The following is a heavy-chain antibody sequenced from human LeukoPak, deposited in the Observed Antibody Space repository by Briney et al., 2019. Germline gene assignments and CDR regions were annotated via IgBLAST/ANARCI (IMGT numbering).Heavy chain of an antibody. CDR3: ARDHFFDSGGRGYSYGPPVGDYYYYMDV. D-gene: IGHD5-18*01. V-gene: IGHV4-30-2*01. CDR1: GGSISSGGYY. J-gene: IGHJ6*03. Sequence: SETLSLTCTVSGGSISSGGYYWSWIRQPPGKGLEWIGYIYHSGSTYYNPSLKSRVTISVDRSKNQFSLKLSSVTAADTAVYYCARDHFFDSGGRGYSYGPPVGDYYYYMDVWGKGTTVTVSS. CDR2: IYHSGST.